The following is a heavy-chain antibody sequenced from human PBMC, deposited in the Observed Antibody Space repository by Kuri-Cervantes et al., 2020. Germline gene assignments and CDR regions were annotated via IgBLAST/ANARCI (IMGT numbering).Heavy chain of an antibody. CDR3: LGVGDY. D-gene: IGHD3-10*01. CDR2: ISYDGSNK. J-gene: IGHJ4*02. V-gene: IGHV3-30-3*01. CDR1: GFTFSSYA. Sequence: GGSLRLSCAASGFTFSSYAMHWVRQAPGKGLEWVAVISYDGSNKYYADSVKGRFTIPRDNSKNTLYLQMNSLRAEDTAVYYCLGVGDYWGQGILVTVSS.